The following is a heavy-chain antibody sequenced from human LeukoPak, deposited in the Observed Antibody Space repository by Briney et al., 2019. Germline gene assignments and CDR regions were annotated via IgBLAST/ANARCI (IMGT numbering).Heavy chain of an antibody. J-gene: IGHJ4*02. CDR2: IYYSGST. CDR1: GGSFSGYY. Sequence: SETLSLTCAVYGGSFSGYYWSWIRQPPGKGLEWIGYIYYSGSTYYNPSLKSRVTISVDTSKNQFSLKLSSVTAADTAVYYCARAQDGDYFDYWGQGTLVTVSS. D-gene: IGHD4-17*01. V-gene: IGHV4-30-4*08. CDR3: ARAQDGDYFDY.